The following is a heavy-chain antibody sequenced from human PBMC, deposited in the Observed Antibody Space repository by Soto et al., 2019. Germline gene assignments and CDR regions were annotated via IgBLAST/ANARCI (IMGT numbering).Heavy chain of an antibody. CDR3: ARDRAGGMDV. CDR1: GYTFTSYD. V-gene: IGHV1-8*01. Sequence: ASVKVSCKASGYTFTSYDINCVRQATGQGLEWMGWMNPNSGNTGYAQKFQGRVTMTRNTSISTAYMELNSLRAEDTAVYYCARDRAGGMDVWGQGTTVTVSS. J-gene: IGHJ6*02. CDR2: MNPNSGNT. D-gene: IGHD6-25*01.